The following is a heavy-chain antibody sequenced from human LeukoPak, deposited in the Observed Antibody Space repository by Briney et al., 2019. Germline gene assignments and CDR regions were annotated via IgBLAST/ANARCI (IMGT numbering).Heavy chain of an antibody. CDR2: ISGSGGVT. Sequence: GGSLRLSCVVTGLTFRNYAMSWVRQAPGKGPEWVSDISGSGGVTHYADSVKGRFNISRDNSKNTLYLQMNSLRAEDTAVYYCAKDKVDSSGWSGDAFDIWGQGTMVTVSS. CDR1: GLTFRNYA. V-gene: IGHV3-23*01. D-gene: IGHD6-19*01. J-gene: IGHJ3*02. CDR3: AKDKVDSSGWSGDAFDI.